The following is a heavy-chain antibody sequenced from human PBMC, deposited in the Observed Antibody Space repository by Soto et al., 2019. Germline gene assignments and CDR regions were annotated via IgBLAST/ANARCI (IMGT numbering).Heavy chain of an antibody. CDR3: GESGTQAAGTDGDAFDI. Sequence: GGSLRLSCAASGFTFNTYGMHWVRQSPGKGLEWVAVISYDGSNKYYADSVKGRFTISRDNSKNTLYLQMNSLRAEDTAVYYCGESGTQAAGTDGDAFDIWGQGTMVTVSS. CDR1: GFTFNTYG. D-gene: IGHD6-13*01. V-gene: IGHV3-30*03. CDR2: ISYDGSNK. J-gene: IGHJ3*02.